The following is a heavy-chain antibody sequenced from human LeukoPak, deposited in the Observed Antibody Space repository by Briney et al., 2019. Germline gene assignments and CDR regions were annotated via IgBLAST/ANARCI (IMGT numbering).Heavy chain of an antibody. Sequence: GGSLRLSCAASGFTFSSYAMHWVRQAPGEGLEWVAVISYDGSNKYYANSVKGRFTISRDNSKNTLYLQMNSLRAEDTAVYYCARSTVHAFDIWGQGTMVTVSS. V-gene: IGHV3-30*04. CDR1: GFTFSSYA. D-gene: IGHD2-2*01. CDR3: ARSTVHAFDI. CDR2: ISYDGSNK. J-gene: IGHJ3*02.